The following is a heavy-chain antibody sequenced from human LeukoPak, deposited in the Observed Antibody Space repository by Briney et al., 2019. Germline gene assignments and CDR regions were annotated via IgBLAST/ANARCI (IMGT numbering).Heavy chain of an antibody. J-gene: IGHJ4*02. V-gene: IGHV1-2*02. D-gene: IGHD5-24*01. CDR1: RYNFRGYY. Sequence: ASVRVSCKASRYNFRGYYLHWVRQAPGQGLEWMGWIGGNSGATKYAQKFQGRVTMTRDTSISTAYMELTSLTSDDTAVYYCARAPREDGYNFPGEYWGQGALVIVSS. CDR3: ARAPREDGYNFPGEY. CDR2: IGGNSGAT.